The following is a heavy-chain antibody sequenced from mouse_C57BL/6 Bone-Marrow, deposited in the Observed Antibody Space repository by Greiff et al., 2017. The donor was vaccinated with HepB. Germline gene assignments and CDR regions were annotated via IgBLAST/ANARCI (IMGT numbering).Heavy chain of an antibody. Sequence: VQLQQSGAELVRPGTSVKVSCKASGYAFTNYLIEWVKQRPGQGLEWIGVINPGSGGTNYNEKFKGKATLTADKSSSTAYMQLSSLTSEDSAVYFCARSGDYGRGAWFAYWGLGTLVTVSA. CDR3: ARSGDYGRGAWFAY. V-gene: IGHV1-54*01. CDR2: INPGSGGT. D-gene: IGHD2-4*01. CDR1: GYAFTNYL. J-gene: IGHJ3*01.